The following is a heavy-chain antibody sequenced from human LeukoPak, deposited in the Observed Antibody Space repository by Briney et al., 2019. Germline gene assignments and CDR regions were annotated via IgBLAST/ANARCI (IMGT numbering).Heavy chain of an antibody. Sequence: SAKVSCKASGGTFSSYAISWVRQAPGQGLEWMGRIIPILGIANYAQKFQGRVTITADKSTSTAYMELSSLRSEDTAVYYCARYSSGWSNWFDPWGQGTLVTVSS. CDR2: IIPILGIA. CDR1: GGTFSSYA. V-gene: IGHV1-69*04. CDR3: ARYSSGWSNWFDP. D-gene: IGHD6-19*01. J-gene: IGHJ5*02.